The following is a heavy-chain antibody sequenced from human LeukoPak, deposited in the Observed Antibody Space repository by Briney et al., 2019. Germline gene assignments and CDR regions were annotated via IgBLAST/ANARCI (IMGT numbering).Heavy chain of an antibody. J-gene: IGHJ4*02. CDR1: GGPFSGYY. Sequence: SETLSLTCAVYGGPFSGYYWSWIRQPPGKGLEWIGEINHSGSTNYNPSLKSRVTISLDTSKNQFSLKLSSVTAADTAVYYCARHDYVWGSHDYWGQGTLVTVSS. CDR3: ARHDYVWGSHDY. CDR2: INHSGST. V-gene: IGHV4-34*01. D-gene: IGHD3-16*01.